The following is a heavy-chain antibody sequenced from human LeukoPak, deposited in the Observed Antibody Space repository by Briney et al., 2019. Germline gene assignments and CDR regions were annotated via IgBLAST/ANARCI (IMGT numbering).Heavy chain of an antibody. V-gene: IGHV3-7*01. CDR3: ARGGGSGWYGSAFDI. J-gene: IGHJ3*02. D-gene: IGHD6-19*01. CDR2: VKGDGREK. CDR1: GFTFGIYW. Sequence: GGSLRLSCAASGFTFGIYWMSWVRQAPGKGLEWVANVKGDGREKYYVDSVKGRFTISRDNPKNSLYLQMNTVGGDDTAVYYCARGGGSGWYGSAFDIWGQGTMVTVSS.